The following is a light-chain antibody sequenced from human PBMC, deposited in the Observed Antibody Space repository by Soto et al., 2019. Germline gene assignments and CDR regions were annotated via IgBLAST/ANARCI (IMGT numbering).Light chain of an antibody. J-gene: IGKJ4*01. CDR1: QGIGDT. Sequence: EVVMRQSPATLSVSXGEGATLSCRASQGIGDTLAWYXXKPGXTARLLIYDTSTRDTGGPTRFSGSRSGAEFTLTINRLQSEDFAVYYCQPYNNWPLTFGGGTKV. CDR3: QPYNNWPLT. CDR2: DTS. V-gene: IGKV3-15*01.